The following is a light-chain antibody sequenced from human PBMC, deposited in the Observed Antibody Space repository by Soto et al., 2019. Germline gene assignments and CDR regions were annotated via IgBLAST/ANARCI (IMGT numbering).Light chain of an antibody. Sequence: DIQMTQSPSSLSASVGDRVTITCQASQDISNYLNWYQQKPGKAPKLLIYDASNLEIGVPSRFSGSGSGTDFTFTISSLQPEDIATYYCQQYDKLPPYTFGQGTKLEIK. J-gene: IGKJ2*01. V-gene: IGKV1-33*01. CDR1: QDISNY. CDR2: DAS. CDR3: QQYDKLPPYT.